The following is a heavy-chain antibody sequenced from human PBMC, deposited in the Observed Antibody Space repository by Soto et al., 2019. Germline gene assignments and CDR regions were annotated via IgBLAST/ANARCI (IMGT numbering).Heavy chain of an antibody. D-gene: IGHD3-22*01. Sequence: PSETLSLTCTVSGGSISSGGYYWSWIRQHPGKGLEWIGYIYYSGSTYYNPSLKSRVTISVDTSKNQFSLKLSSVTAADTAMYYCARHRDYYDSSGYYYYLRHYYYYYGMDVWGQGTTVTVSS. J-gene: IGHJ6*02. V-gene: IGHV4-31*03. CDR2: IYYSGST. CDR1: GGSISSGGYY. CDR3: ARHRDYYDSSGYYYYLRHYYYYYGMDV.